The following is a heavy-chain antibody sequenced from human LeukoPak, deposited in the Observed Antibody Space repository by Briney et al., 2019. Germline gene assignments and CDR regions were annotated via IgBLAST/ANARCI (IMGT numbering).Heavy chain of an antibody. CDR1: GGSFSGYY. V-gene: IGHV4-34*01. D-gene: IGHD3-16*02. CDR3: ARDFELSH. J-gene: IGHJ4*02. CDR2: INHSGST. Sequence: SETLSLTCAVYGGSFSGYYWSWIRQPPGKGLEWIGEINHSGSTNYNPSLKSRVTISVDTSKNQFSLKLSSVTAADTAVYYCARDFELSHWGQGTLVTVSS.